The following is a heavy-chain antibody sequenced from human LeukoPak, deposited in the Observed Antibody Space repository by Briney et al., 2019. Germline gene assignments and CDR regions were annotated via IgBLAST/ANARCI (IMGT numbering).Heavy chain of an antibody. CDR2: IHTSGST. V-gene: IGHV4-61*02. Sequence: SQTLSLTCTVSGGSISSGSYYWSWIRQPAGKGLEWIGRIHTSGSTNYNPSLRSRVTMSIDTSKNQVSLKLSSVTAADTAVYYCARDSSGFDYWGQETLVTVSS. CDR3: ARDSSGFDY. CDR1: GGSISSGSYY. J-gene: IGHJ4*02.